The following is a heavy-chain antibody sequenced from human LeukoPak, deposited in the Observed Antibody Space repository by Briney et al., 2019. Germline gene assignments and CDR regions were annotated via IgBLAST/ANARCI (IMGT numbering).Heavy chain of an antibody. V-gene: IGHV1-69*05. CDR1: GGTFSSYA. D-gene: IGHD2-2*01. CDR3: ARPSRVVVPAAIHAFDI. CDR2: IIPIFGTA. Sequence: ASVKVSCKASGGTFSSYAISWVRQAPGQGLEWMGGIIPIFGTANYAQEFQGRVTITTDESTSTAYMELSSLRSEDTAVYYCARPSRVVVPAAIHAFDIWGQGTMVTVSS. J-gene: IGHJ3*02.